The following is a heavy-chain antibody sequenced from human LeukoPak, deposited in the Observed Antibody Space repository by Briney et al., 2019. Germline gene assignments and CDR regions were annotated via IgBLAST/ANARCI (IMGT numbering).Heavy chain of an antibody. CDR3: ARGYTAKDY. V-gene: IGHV3-21*01. CDR1: GGSISSYY. Sequence: PSETLSLTCTVSGGSISSYYWSWIRQPPGKGLEWVSSISSSSNYIYYADSVKGRFTISRDNAKNSLYLQMNSLRAEDTAVYYCARGYTAKDYWGQGTLVTVSS. D-gene: IGHD5-18*01. J-gene: IGHJ4*02. CDR2: ISSSSNYI.